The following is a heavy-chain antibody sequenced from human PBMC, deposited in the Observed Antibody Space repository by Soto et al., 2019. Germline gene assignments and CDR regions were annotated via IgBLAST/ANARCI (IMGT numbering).Heavy chain of an antibody. V-gene: IGHV3-13*01. CDR1: GFTFSSYD. CDR3: AGGSGSYYDLNTAFDY. J-gene: IGHJ4*02. CDR2: IGTAGDT. D-gene: IGHD3-10*01. Sequence: GGSLRLSCAASGFTFSSYDMHWVRQATGKGLEWVSAIGTAGDTYYPGSVKGRFTISRENAKNSLYLQMNSLRAEDTAVYYCAGGSGSYYDLNTAFDYWGQGTLVTVSS.